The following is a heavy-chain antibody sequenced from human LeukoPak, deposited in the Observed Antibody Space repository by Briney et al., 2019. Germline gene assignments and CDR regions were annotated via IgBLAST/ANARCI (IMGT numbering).Heavy chain of an antibody. CDR3: ARVILNYYGSGSCHPYYYGMDV. CDR2: IIPIFGTA. V-gene: IGHV1-69*01. Sequence: SVKVSCKASGGTFSSYAISWVRQAPGQGLEWMGGIIPIFGTANYAQKFQGRVTITADESTSTAYMELSSLRSEDTAVYYCARVILNYYGSGSCHPYYYGMDVWGQGTTVTVSS. CDR1: GGTFSSYA. D-gene: IGHD3-10*01. J-gene: IGHJ6*02.